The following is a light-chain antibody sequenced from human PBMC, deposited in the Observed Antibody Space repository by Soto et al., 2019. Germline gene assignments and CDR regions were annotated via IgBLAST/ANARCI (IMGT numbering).Light chain of an antibody. CDR3: QQRNLGLT. CDR2: DAF. V-gene: IGKV3-11*01. J-gene: IGKJ4*01. Sequence: EIVLTQSPATLSLSPGGRATLSCRASQSVRNYLTWYQQKPGQPPRLLIYDAFNRATGIPARFSGSGSGTDFTLTISSLEPDDFAVYYCQQRNLGLTFGGGTKVDIK. CDR1: QSVRNY.